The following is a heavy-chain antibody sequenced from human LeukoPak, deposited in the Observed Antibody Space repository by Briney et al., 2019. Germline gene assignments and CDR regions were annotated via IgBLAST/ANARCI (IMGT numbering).Heavy chain of an antibody. D-gene: IGHD2-2*01. V-gene: IGHV4-30-2*01. Sequence: SSETLSLTCAVSGGSISSGGYYWSWIRQPPGKGLEWIGYIYHSGSTYYNPSLKSRVTISVDRSKNQFSLKLSSVTAADTAVYYCARVNLLGYCSSTSCEADYWGQGTLVTVSS. CDR1: GGSISSGGYY. CDR3: ARVNLLGYCSSTSCEADY. CDR2: IYHSGST. J-gene: IGHJ4*02.